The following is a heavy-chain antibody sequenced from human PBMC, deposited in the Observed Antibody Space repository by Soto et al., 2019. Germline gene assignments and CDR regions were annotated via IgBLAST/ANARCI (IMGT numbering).Heavy chain of an antibody. CDR2: INVYNGNT. J-gene: IGHJ5*02. CDR3: ARGVGSGSYYNQYNWFDP. Sequence: ASVKVSCKASGYTFTNYGISWVRQAPGQGLEWMGWINVYNGNTKYAQKVKGRVTMTTDTSTSTVYMELRSLRSDDTAVYYCARGVGSGSYYNQYNWFDPWGQGTLVTVSS. V-gene: IGHV1-18*01. CDR1: GYTFTNYG. D-gene: IGHD3-10*01.